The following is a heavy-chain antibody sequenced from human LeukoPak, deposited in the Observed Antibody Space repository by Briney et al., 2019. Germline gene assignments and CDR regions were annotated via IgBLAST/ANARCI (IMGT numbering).Heavy chain of an antibody. CDR2: IYPDDSDT. V-gene: IGHV5-51*01. CDR3: ARQADYNLLTGYYKGHLDY. J-gene: IGHJ4*02. D-gene: IGHD3-9*01. Sequence: GESLKISCKGSGYSFTTYWIAWVRQMPGKGLEWMGIIYPDDSDTRYSPSFRGQVTISADKSISTAYLQWSSLRAPDTAVYYGARQADYNLLTGYYKGHLDYWGQGTLVTVSS. CDR1: GYSFTTYW.